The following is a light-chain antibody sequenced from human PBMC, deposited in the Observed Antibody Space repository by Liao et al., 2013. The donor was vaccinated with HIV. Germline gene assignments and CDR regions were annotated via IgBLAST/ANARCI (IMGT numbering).Light chain of an antibody. Sequence: SYELTQPPSVSVSPGQTASITCSGHKLGDKYACWYQQKPGQSPVLVIYEDTKRPSGIPERISGSNSGNAATLTINGTQAMDEPDCYSQAWDCDIAELFGTGTKVSVL. CDR2: EDT. V-gene: IGLV3-1*01. CDR1: KLGDKY. CDR3: QAWDCDIAEL. J-gene: IGLJ1*01.